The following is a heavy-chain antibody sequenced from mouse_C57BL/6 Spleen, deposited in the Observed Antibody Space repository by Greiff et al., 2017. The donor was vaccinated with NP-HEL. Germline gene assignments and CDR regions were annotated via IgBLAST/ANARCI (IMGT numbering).Heavy chain of an antibody. V-gene: IGHV1-19*01. J-gene: IGHJ1*03. D-gene: IGHD1-1*01. CDR2: LNPYNGGT. Sequence: EVQLQQSGPVLVKPGASVKMSCKASGYTFTDYYMNWVKQSHGKSLEWIGVLNPYNGGTSYNQKFKGKATLTVDKSSSTAYMELNSRTSEDSAVYYCARSYYGSSQYFDVWGTGTTVTVSS. CDR1: GYTFTDYY. CDR3: ARSYYGSSQYFDV.